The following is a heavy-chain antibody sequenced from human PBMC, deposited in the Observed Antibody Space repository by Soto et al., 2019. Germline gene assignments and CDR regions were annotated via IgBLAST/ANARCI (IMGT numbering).Heavy chain of an antibody. V-gene: IGHV3-21*01. CDR3: AREGGSGSYYNYYYYGMDV. CDR1: GLTFSSYS. CDR2: ISSSSSYI. Sequence: PGGSLKLSCAASGLTFSSYSMSWVRQAPGKRLEWVSSISSSSSYIYYADSVKGRFTISRDNAKNSLYLQMNSLRAEDTAVYYCAREGGSGSYYNYYYYGMDVWGQGTTVTVSS. J-gene: IGHJ6*02. D-gene: IGHD3-10*01.